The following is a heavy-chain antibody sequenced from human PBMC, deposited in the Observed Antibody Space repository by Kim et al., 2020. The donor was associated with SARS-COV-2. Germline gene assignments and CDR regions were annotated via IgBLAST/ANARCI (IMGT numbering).Heavy chain of an antibody. CDR1: DGSTSSGGSY. J-gene: IGHJ5*02. D-gene: IGHD3-22*01. Sequence: SETLSLTCTVSDGSTSSGGSYTSWIRKHPGKGLDWIGYTYYRGSTHYNPSPKSPVTPSVNTSKNQFSLKLSSVTAADTAAYYSARVLPGYYDSSGYYYPLWFDPWGQGTLVTASS. CDR2: TYYRGST. V-gene: IGHV4-31*01. CDR3: ARVLPGYYDSSGYYYPLWFDP.